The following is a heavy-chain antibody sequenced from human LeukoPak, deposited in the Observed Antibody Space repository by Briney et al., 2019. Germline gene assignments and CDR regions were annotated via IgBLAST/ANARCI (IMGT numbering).Heavy chain of an antibody. CDR3: ATSTVTTSGVRLAFDI. Sequence: GESLEISFKGSGYRFTSYWIGWARPMPGKGLEWVWIIYSGDSDTRYSPSFQGQVTISADKTISTAYLQWSSLKASDTAMYYCATSTVTTSGVRLAFDIWGQGTMVTVSS. J-gene: IGHJ3*02. D-gene: IGHD4-11*01. CDR1: GYRFTSYW. V-gene: IGHV5-51*01. CDR2: IYSGDSDT.